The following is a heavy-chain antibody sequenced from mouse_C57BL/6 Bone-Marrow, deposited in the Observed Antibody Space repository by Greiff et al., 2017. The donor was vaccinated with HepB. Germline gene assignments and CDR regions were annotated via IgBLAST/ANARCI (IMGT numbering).Heavy chain of an antibody. V-gene: IGHV3-6*01. CDR3: ARVVVDAMDY. CDR1: GYSITSGYY. Sequence: EVQLQQSGPGLVKPSQSLSLTCSVTGYSITSGYYWNWIRQFPGNKLEWMGYISYDGSNNYNPSLENRISITRDTSKNQFFLKLNSVTTEDTATYYCARVVVDAMDYWGQGTSVTVSS. D-gene: IGHD1-1*01. J-gene: IGHJ4*01. CDR2: ISYDGSN.